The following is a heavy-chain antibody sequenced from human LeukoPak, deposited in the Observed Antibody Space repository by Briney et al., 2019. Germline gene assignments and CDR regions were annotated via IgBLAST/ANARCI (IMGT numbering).Heavy chain of an antibody. CDR3: ATLSTRLGELSRTDY. CDR2: FDHEDGET. CDR1: GYTLTELS. D-gene: IGHD3-16*02. Sequence: ASVKVSCKVSGYTLTELSMHWVRQAPGKGLEWMGGFDHEDGETIYAQKFQGRVTMTEDTSTDTAYMELSSLRSEDTAVYYCATLSTRLGELSRTDYWGQGTLVTVSS. V-gene: IGHV1-24*01. J-gene: IGHJ4*02.